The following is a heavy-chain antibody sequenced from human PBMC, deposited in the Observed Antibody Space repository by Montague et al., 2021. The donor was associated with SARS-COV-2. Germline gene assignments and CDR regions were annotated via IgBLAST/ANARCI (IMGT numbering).Heavy chain of an antibody. CDR3: AREVVGVKTNWLDT. CDR2: IYFNGNT. D-gene: IGHD3-16*01. V-gene: IGHV4-61*03. CDR1: GVPVSSNNYY. J-gene: IGHJ5*02. Sequence: SETLSLTCSVSGVPVSSNNYYWTWIRRPPGKGLEWIGYIYFNGNTILXXXLEGRVTTSIDTSKNHFSLRLTSVTPADTAVYYCAREVVGVKTNWLDTWGQGTLGTVSS.